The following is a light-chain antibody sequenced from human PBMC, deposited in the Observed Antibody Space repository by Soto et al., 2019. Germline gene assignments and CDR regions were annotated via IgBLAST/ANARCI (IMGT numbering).Light chain of an antibody. V-gene: IGKV3-11*01. CDR1: QSVSTS. CDR3: QQRFNWPRT. J-gene: IGKJ1*01. Sequence: EIVLTQSPATLSLSPGERATLSCRAGQSVSTSLAWYQQKPGQAPRLLIYDASNRATGIPARFSGSGSGTDFTLTISSLEPEDFAVYYCQQRFNWPRTFGQGTKVEIK. CDR2: DAS.